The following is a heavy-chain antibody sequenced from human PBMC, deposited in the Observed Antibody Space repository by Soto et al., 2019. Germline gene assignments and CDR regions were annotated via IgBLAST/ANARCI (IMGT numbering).Heavy chain of an antibody. CDR1: GFTFSSYA. D-gene: IGHD3-22*01. CDR3: AREVVIKTYYYYYGMDV. J-gene: IGHJ6*02. V-gene: IGHV3-30-3*01. CDR2: ISYDGSNK. Sequence: LRLSCAASGFTFSSYAMHWVRQAPGKGLEWVAVISYDGSNKYYADSVKGRFTISRDNSKNTLYLQMNSLRAEDTAVYYCAREVVIKTYYYYYGMDVWGQGTTVTVSS.